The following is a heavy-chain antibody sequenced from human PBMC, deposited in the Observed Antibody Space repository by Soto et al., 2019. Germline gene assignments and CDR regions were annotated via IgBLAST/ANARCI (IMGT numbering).Heavy chain of an antibody. D-gene: IGHD3-10*01. Sequence: QVQLQESGPGLVKPSETLSLTCTVSGGSITNYYCSWFRQPPGKGLEWIGYIQYNVYSAYNPSLRRXVXXSRDTSKTQFSLMLESVTATDTAVYYCARHGFGSLHGLVDVWGQGTTVIVSS. V-gene: IGHV4-59*08. CDR3: ARHGFGSLHGLVDV. CDR2: IQYNVYS. J-gene: IGHJ6*02. CDR1: GGSITNYY.